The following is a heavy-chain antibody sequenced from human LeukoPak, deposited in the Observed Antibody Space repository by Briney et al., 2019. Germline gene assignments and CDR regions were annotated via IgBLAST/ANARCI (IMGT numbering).Heavy chain of an antibody. D-gene: IGHD2-8*01. J-gene: IGHJ3*02. V-gene: IGHV1-18*01. CDR3: ARMSTNTNLASFDI. Sequence: ASVTVSCKASGYTFTNYGINWVRQAPGQGLEWMGWISGYNGNTNYAQKSRGRVTLTTDTSTSTAYMELRSLRSDDTAVYYCARMSTNTNLASFDIWGQGTMVTVSS. CDR1: GYTFTNYG. CDR2: ISGYNGNT.